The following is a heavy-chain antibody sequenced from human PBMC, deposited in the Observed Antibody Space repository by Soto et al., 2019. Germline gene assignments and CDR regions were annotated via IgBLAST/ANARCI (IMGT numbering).Heavy chain of an antibody. CDR1: RFTFSNYA. V-gene: IGHV3-23*01. CDR2: ISSTGGST. D-gene: IGHD3-3*01. J-gene: IGHJ6*02. Sequence: PGGSLRLSCAASRFTFSNYAMSWVRQAPGKELEWASGISSTGGSTYYADSVKGRFTISRDNSKNTLDLQMSSLRAEDTAIYYCARAHDYDFWSGFLFYGMDVWGQGTTVTVSS. CDR3: ARAHDYDFWSGFLFYGMDV.